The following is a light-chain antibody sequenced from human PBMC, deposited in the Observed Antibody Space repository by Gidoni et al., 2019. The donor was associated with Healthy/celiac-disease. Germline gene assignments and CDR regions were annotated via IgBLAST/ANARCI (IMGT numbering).Light chain of an antibody. CDR1: QSISSW. V-gene: IGKV1-5*03. Sequence: DIQMHRSPSTLSASVGDSVTLTCRASQSISSWLAWYQQKPGKAPKLLIYKSSSSERGVPSRFSGSGSGTEFTLTSSSLQHDDFATYYRQQYNSYWTFGQGTKVEIK. CDR3: QQYNSYWT. J-gene: IGKJ1*01. CDR2: KSS.